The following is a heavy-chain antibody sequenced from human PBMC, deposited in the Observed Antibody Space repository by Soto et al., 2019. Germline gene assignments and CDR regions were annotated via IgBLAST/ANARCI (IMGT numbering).Heavy chain of an antibody. Sequence: GESLKISCMGSGYKVSTLHNFTSYWIAWVRQMPGEGLEWMGIIYPGDSDTRYSPSFQGQVTISADKSINSVYLQWSSLKASDTATYYCARLGFNYDFLSGYYNVNHYYGIDAWGQGTTVTVSS. D-gene: IGHD3-3*01. J-gene: IGHJ6*02. CDR1: GYKVSTLHNFTSYW. V-gene: IGHV5-51*01. CDR3: ARLGFNYDFLSGYYNVNHYYGIDA. CDR2: IYPGDSDT.